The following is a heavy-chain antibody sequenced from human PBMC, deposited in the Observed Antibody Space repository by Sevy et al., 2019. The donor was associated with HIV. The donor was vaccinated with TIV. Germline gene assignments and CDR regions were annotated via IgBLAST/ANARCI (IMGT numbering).Heavy chain of an antibody. CDR1: GFTFSSYA. CDR2: ISGSGGST. D-gene: IGHD3-10*01. Sequence: GGSLRLSCAASGFTFSSYAMSWVRQAPGKGLEWVSAISGSGGSTYYADSVKGRFTISRDNSKNTLYLQMNSLRAEDTDVYYCAKVIDPPGSGSFDYWGQGTLVTVSS. V-gene: IGHV3-23*01. J-gene: IGHJ4*02. CDR3: AKVIDPPGSGSFDY.